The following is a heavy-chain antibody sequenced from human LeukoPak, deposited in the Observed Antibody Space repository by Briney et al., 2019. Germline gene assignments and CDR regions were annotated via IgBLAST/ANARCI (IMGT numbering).Heavy chain of an antibody. CDR3: AREGGIVGAITGTYYYYMDV. V-gene: IGHV3-20*04. CDR1: GFTFDDYG. CDR2: INWNGGST. J-gene: IGHJ6*03. Sequence: TGGSLRLSRAASGFTFDDYGMSWVRQAPGKGLEWVSGINWNGGSTEYADSVKGRFTISRDNAKNSLYLQMNSLRAEDTALYYCAREGGIVGAITGTYYYYMDVWGKGTTVTVSS. D-gene: IGHD1-26*01.